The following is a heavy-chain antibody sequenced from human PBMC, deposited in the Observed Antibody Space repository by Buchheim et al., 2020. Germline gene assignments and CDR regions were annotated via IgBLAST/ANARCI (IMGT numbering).Heavy chain of an antibody. D-gene: IGHD2-21*02. J-gene: IGHJ4*02. CDR2: INPSGGST. CDR1: GYIFTSYY. V-gene: IGHV1-46*01. CDR3: ARRASDFYYFDY. Sequence: QVQLVQSGAEVKKPGASVKVSCRASGYIFTSYYMHRVRQAPGQGLEWMGIINPSGGSTNYAQKFQGRVTMTRDTSTSTVFMELSSLRSEDTAVYYCARRASDFYYFDYWGQGTL.